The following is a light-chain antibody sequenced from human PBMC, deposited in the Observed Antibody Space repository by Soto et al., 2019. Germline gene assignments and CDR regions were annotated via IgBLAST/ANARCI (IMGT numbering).Light chain of an antibody. CDR1: QSVTSTY. CDR3: LHYVNSVFI. CDR2: GTS. J-gene: IGKJ5*01. Sequence: IVLTQSPGTLSLSPGERATLYCRASQSVTSTYLAWFQHKPGQAPRLLIYGTSNRATGIPDRFSGSGSGTDFSLTISRLEPEDFAVYYFLHYVNSVFIFGHGTRLEIK. V-gene: IGKV3-20*01.